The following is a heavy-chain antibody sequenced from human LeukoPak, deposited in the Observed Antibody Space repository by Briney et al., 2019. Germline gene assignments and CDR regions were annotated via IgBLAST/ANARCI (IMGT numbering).Heavy chain of an antibody. CDR1: GFTFSSYA. CDR3: ARESYYDSSGYYGHGDY. D-gene: IGHD3-22*01. V-gene: IGHV3-48*04. J-gene: IGHJ4*02. Sequence: GGSLRLSCAASGFTFSSYAMHWVRQAPGKGLEWVSYISSSGSTIYYADSVKGRFTISRDDAKNSLYLQMNSLRAEDTAVYYCARESYYDSSGYYGHGDYWGQGTLVTVSS. CDR2: ISSSGSTI.